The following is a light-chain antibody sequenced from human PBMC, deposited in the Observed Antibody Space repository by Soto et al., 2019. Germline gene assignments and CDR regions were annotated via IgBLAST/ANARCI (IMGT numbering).Light chain of an antibody. Sequence: EILFTQSPGTLSLSPGERATLACRASQSVSSNYVAWYQHKPGQAPRLLIHGASTRASGIPDRFSGSGSGADFTLSISRLEPEDFAVYYCQLYGSSPRFTFGPGTRVD. CDR2: GAS. CDR3: QLYGSSPRFT. CDR1: QSVSSNY. V-gene: IGKV3-20*01. J-gene: IGKJ3*01.